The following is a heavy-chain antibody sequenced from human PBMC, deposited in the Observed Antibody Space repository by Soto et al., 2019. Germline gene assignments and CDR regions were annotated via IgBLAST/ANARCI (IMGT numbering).Heavy chain of an antibody. CDR3: AICEGWWIVVVINSLGAFEI. CDR1: GFTFSSYA. D-gene: IGHD3-22*01. CDR2: ISGSGGST. Sequence: EVQLLESGGGLVQPGGSLRLSCAASGFTFSSYAMSWVRQAPGKGLEWVSAISGSGGSTYYADSVKGRFTISRDNSKNTLYLQMNSLRAEDSAVYYCAICEGWWIVVVINSLGAFEIWGQGTMLTVS. V-gene: IGHV3-23*01. J-gene: IGHJ3*02.